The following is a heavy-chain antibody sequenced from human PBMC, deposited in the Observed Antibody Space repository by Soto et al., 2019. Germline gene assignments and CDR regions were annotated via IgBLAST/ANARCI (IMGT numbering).Heavy chain of an antibody. D-gene: IGHD6-19*01. J-gene: IGHJ4*02. CDR3: ARIQPSSGWVRSHDY. CDR1: GFSLTNTIMG. V-gene: IGHV2-26*01. CDR2: IFSNDEK. Sequence: QVTLKESGPVLVKPTETLTLTCTVSGFSLTNTIMGVSWIRQPPGKALEWLAHIFSNDEKSYSTSLKNRLTISKDTSKSQVVLTMTNMDPVDTATYYCARIQPSSGWVRSHDYWGQGTLVTVSS.